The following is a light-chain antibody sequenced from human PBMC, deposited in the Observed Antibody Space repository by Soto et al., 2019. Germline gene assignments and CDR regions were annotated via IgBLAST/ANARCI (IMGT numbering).Light chain of an antibody. Sequence: EIVLTQSPGTLSLSPGERATLSCRASQSVSSTYLAWYQQKPGQAPRLLIYTASSRATDIPARFSGSGSGTDFTLTISRLEPEDFAVYYCQQYGNSPYTFGQGTKLEIK. CDR2: TAS. CDR1: QSVSSTY. CDR3: QQYGNSPYT. V-gene: IGKV3-20*01. J-gene: IGKJ2*01.